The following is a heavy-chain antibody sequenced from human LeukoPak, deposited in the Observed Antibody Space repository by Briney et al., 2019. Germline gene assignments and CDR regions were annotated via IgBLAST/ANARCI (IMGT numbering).Heavy chain of an antibody. D-gene: IGHD1-26*01. Sequence: SETLSLTCTVSGGSVSSYYWSWIRQPAGKGLEWIGRIYSSGSTNYNSPLESRVTISVDESKNRFSLRLRSMTAADTAVYFCARGGGRETLDYWGQGALVTVSS. J-gene: IGHJ4*02. CDR1: GGSVSSYY. CDR3: ARGGGRETLDY. V-gene: IGHV4-4*07. CDR2: IYSSGST.